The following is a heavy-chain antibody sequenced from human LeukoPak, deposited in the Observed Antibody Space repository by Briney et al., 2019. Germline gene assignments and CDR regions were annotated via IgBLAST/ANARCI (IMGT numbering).Heavy chain of an antibody. CDR1: GGSISSGGYY. D-gene: IGHD2-2*02. Sequence: PSQTLSLTCTVSGGSISSGGYYWSWIRQPPGKGLEWIGYIYHSGSTYYNPSLKSRVTISVDRSKNQFSLKLSSVTAADTAVYYCARGKEYQLLYPPDYWGQGTLVTVSS. J-gene: IGHJ4*02. V-gene: IGHV4-30-2*01. CDR2: IYHSGST. CDR3: ARGKEYQLLYPPDY.